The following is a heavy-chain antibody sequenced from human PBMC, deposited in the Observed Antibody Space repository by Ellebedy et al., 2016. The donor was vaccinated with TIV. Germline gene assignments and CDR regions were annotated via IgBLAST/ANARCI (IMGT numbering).Heavy chain of an antibody. D-gene: IGHD4-17*01. Sequence: GESLKISCGTSGFSFRSYWMTWVRQAPGKGLEWVANIYQDGSARHSADSVKGRFTISRDNAKNSLFLQMNNLRAEDTAVYYCATDGSYGDHLFPQHAFSIWGQGTMVSVSS. J-gene: IGHJ3*02. V-gene: IGHV3-7*01. CDR1: GFSFRSYW. CDR2: IYQDGSAR. CDR3: ATDGSYGDHLFPQHAFSI.